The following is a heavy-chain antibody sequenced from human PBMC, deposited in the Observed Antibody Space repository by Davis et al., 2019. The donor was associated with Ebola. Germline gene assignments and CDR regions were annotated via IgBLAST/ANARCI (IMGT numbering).Heavy chain of an antibody. CDR3: ARGGNWNYRHYFDY. CDR2: INAGNGNT. J-gene: IGHJ4*02. Sequence: ASVKVSCKASGGTFTSYAMHWVRQAPGQRLEWMGWINAGNGNTKYSQKFQGRVTITRDTSASTAYMELSSLRSEDTAVYYCARGGNWNYRHYFDYWGQGTLVTVSS. CDR1: GGTFTSYA. V-gene: IGHV1-3*01. D-gene: IGHD1-7*01.